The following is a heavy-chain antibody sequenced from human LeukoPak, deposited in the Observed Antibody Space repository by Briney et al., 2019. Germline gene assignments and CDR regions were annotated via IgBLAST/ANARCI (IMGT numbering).Heavy chain of an antibody. CDR1: GFTFSSYA. Sequence: PGGSLRLSCAASGFTFSSYAMSWVRQAPGKGLEWVSSIGSSSNYIYHADSVEGRFTISRDNAKNSLYLQMNSLRADDTAVYYCARDGWVDYWGQGTLVTVST. J-gene: IGHJ4*02. V-gene: IGHV3-21*01. CDR3: ARDGWVDY. CDR2: IGSSSNYI. D-gene: IGHD6-19*01.